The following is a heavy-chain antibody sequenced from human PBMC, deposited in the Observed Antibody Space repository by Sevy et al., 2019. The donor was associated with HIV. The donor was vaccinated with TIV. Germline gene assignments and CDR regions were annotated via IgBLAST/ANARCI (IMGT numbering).Heavy chain of an antibody. J-gene: IGHJ4*02. D-gene: IGHD3-16*02. CDR2: IYYGGST. CDR1: GGSISSGGYY. CDR3: VRADYVWGSYRLDY. V-gene: IGHV4-31*03. Sequence: SETLSLTCTVSGGSISSGGYYWSWIRQHPGKGLEWIGYIYYGGSTYYNPSLKSRVTISVDTSKNQFYLKLSSVTAADTAVYYCVRADYVWGSYRLDYWGQGTLVTVSS.